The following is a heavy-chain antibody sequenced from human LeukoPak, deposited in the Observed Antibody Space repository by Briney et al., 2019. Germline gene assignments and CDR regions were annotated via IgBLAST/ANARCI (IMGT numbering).Heavy chain of an antibody. Sequence: ASVKVSCKASGYTFTSSGISWVRQAPGQGLEWMGWISAYNGNTNYAQKLQGRVTMTTDTSTSTAYMELRSLRSDDTAVYYCARDQMVGAQDNAFDIWGQGTMVTVSS. D-gene: IGHD1-26*01. CDR2: ISAYNGNT. V-gene: IGHV1-18*01. J-gene: IGHJ3*02. CDR1: GYTFTSSG. CDR3: ARDQMVGAQDNAFDI.